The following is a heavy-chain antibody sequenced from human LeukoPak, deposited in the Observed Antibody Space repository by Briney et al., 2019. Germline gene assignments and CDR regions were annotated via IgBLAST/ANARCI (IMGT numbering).Heavy chain of an antibody. Sequence: GSLRLSCAASGFTFSSYGMHWVRQAPGKGLEWVAVIWYDGSHIFYADSVKGRFTISRDNSKNTVYLQMNSLRAEDTAVYYCVRDPYEAYWGQGTLVTVSS. CDR2: IWYDGSHI. CDR1: GFTFSSYG. D-gene: IGHD5-12*01. J-gene: IGHJ4*02. CDR3: VRDPYEAY. V-gene: IGHV3-33*01.